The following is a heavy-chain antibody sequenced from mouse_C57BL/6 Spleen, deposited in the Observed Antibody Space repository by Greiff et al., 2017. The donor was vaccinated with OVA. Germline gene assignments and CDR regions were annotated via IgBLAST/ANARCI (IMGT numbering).Heavy chain of an antibody. D-gene: IGHD1-1*01. CDR3: ARGPVVARGYFDY. V-gene: IGHV5-16*01. CDR1: GFTFSDYY. CDR2: INYDGSST. Sequence: EVKVVESEGGLVQPGSSMKLSCTASGFTFSDYYMAWVRQVPEKGLEWVANINYDGSSTYYLDSLKSRFIISRDNAKNILYLQMSSLKSEDTATYYCARGPVVARGYFDYWGQGTTLTVSS. J-gene: IGHJ2*01.